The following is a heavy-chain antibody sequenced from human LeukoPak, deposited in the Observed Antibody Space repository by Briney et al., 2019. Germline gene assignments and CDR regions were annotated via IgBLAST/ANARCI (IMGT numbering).Heavy chain of an antibody. Sequence: GASVTVSCKASGYTFTSYGISWVRQAPGQGLEWMGWISAYNGNTNYAQKLQGRVTMTTDTSTSTAYMELRSLRSDDTAVYYCARDLYYYGSGSYFLDPWGQGTLVTVSS. CDR1: GYTFTSYG. CDR2: ISAYNGNT. V-gene: IGHV1-18*01. J-gene: IGHJ5*02. CDR3: ARDLYYYGSGSYFLDP. D-gene: IGHD3-10*01.